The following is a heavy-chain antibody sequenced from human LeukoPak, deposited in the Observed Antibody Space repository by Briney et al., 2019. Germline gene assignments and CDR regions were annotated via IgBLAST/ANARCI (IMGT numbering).Heavy chain of an antibody. Sequence: PSETLSLTCTVSGGSISSYYWSWIRQPPGKGLEYIGYIYYSGNTNSNPSLNSRVTISVDTSKNQFSLKLSSVTAADTAVYYCARRGSGASLEYYFDLWGRGTLVTVCS. CDR3: ARRGSGASLEYYFDL. CDR2: IYYSGNT. CDR1: GGSISSYY. J-gene: IGHJ2*01. D-gene: IGHD1-14*01. V-gene: IGHV4-59*08.